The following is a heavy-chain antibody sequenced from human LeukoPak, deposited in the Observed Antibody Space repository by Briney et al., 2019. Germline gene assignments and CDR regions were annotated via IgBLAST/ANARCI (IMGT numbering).Heavy chain of an antibody. CDR1: GGSFSGYY. CDR3: ARGGYCSSTSCSTVDY. CDR2: INHSGST. Sequence: SETLSLTCAVDGGSFSGYYWSWVRQPPGKGLEWIGEINHSGSTNYNPSLKSRVTISVDTSKNQFSLKLSSVTAADTAVYYCARGGYCSSTSCSTVDYWGQGTLVTVSS. D-gene: IGHD2-2*01. V-gene: IGHV4-34*01. J-gene: IGHJ4*02.